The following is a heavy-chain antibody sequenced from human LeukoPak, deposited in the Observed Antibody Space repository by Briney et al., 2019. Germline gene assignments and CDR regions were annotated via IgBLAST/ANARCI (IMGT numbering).Heavy chain of an antibody. Sequence: PSGTLSLTCAVSGGSISSSNWWSWVRQPPGKGLEWIGVIYHSGSTNYTPSLKSRVTISVDKSKNQFSLKLSSVTAADTAVYYCARDLWFGELFSPDAFDIWGQGTMVTVSS. J-gene: IGHJ3*02. V-gene: IGHV4-4*02. CDR2: IYHSGST. D-gene: IGHD3-10*01. CDR1: GGSISSSNW. CDR3: ARDLWFGELFSPDAFDI.